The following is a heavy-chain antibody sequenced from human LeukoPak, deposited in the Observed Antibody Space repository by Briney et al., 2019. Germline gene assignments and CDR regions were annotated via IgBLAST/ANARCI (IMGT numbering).Heavy chain of an antibody. Sequence: SETLSLTCTVSGGSIRNYYWSWIRQPPGKGLEWIGYIYYSGSTNYNPSLKSRVTISIDTSKNQFSLKLSSVTAADTAVYYCARADQRLYSSGWTYYFDYWGQGTLVTVSS. CDR1: GGSIRNYY. CDR3: ARADQRLYSSGWTYYFDY. V-gene: IGHV4-59*01. J-gene: IGHJ4*02. CDR2: IYYSGST. D-gene: IGHD6-19*01.